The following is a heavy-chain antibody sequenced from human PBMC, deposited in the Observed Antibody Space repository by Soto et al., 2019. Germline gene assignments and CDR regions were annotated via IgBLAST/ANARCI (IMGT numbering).Heavy chain of an antibody. J-gene: IGHJ4*02. CDR1: GGSVSSGSYY. Sequence: SETLSLTCTVSGGSVSSGSYYWSWIRQPPGKGLEWIGYIYYSGSTNYNPSLKSRVTVSVDTSKNQFSLKLSSVTAADTAVYYCARGTSFGELLPFDYWGQGTLVTVSS. CDR3: ARGTSFGELLPFDY. CDR2: IYYSGST. D-gene: IGHD3-10*01. V-gene: IGHV4-61*01.